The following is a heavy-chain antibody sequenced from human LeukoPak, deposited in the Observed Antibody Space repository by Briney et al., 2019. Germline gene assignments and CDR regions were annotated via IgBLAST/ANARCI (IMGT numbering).Heavy chain of an antibody. J-gene: IGHJ5*02. Sequence: SQTLSLTCTVSGGSISSYYWSWIRQPPGKGLEWIGYIYYSGSTNYNPSLKRRVTISVDTSKNQFSLKLSSVTAADTAVYYCARDRGIAAAGPNWFDPWGQGTLVTVSS. CDR2: IYYSGST. V-gene: IGHV4-59*01. D-gene: IGHD6-13*01. CDR3: ARDRGIAAAGPNWFDP. CDR1: GGSISSYY.